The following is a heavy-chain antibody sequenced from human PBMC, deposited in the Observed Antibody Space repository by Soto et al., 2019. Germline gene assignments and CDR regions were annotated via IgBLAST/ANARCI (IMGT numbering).Heavy chain of an antibody. Sequence: VQLVESGGGLVQPGGSLRLSCSASGFTFSSSTISWVRQAPGQGLEWVGGITPIFGKANYAQKFQGRVTITADESTSTAYMELSSLRSEDTALYFCARGWGSDSATYYYAYWGQGTSVTVSS. CDR2: ITPIFGKA. J-gene: IGHJ1*01. D-gene: IGHD3-22*01. CDR3: ARGWGSDSATYYYAY. V-gene: IGHV1-69*01. CDR1: GFTFSSST.